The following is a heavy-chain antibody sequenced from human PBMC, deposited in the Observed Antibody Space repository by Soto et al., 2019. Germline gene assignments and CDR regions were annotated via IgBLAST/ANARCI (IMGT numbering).Heavy chain of an antibody. J-gene: IGHJ5*01. D-gene: IGHD2-15*01. Sequence: SETLSLTCTVSGGSISRYYWSWIRQPPGKGLEWIGYIYYSGSTNYNPSLKSRVTISVDTSKNQFSLKLSSVTAADTAVYYCARQAVVVAATRWRWFDSWGQGTLVTVSS. CDR2: IYYSGST. CDR1: GGSISRYY. V-gene: IGHV4-59*08. CDR3: ARQAVVVAATRWRWFDS.